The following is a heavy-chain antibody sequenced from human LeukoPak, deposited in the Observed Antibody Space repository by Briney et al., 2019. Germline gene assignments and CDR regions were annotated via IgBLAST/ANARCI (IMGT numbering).Heavy chain of an antibody. CDR3: ARAIRGVMIVYYYYGLDV. Sequence: SETLSLTCAVYGGSFSGYYWSWIRQPPGKGLEWIGEINHGGSTNYNPSLKSRVTISVDTSKKQFSLKLSSVTAADTAVYYRARAIRGVMIVYYYYGLDVWGQGTTVTVSS. D-gene: IGHD3-10*01. V-gene: IGHV4-34*01. J-gene: IGHJ6*02. CDR2: INHGGST. CDR1: GGSFSGYY.